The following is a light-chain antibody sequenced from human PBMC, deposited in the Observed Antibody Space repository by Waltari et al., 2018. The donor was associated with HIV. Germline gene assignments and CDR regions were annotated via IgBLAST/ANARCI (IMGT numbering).Light chain of an antibody. CDR2: WAS. V-gene: IGKV4-1*01. J-gene: IGKJ1*01. Sequence: IVKSQTPESLTVSPGARAAIMRRSNQRLLYSPTNKNFLVWYQQKPGQPPKLLIYWASSRESGVPARFSGSGSGTNFTLTISSLQPEDVATYFCQQYFSTPWTFGQGTKV. CDR3: QQYFSTPWT. CDR1: QRLLYSPTNKNF.